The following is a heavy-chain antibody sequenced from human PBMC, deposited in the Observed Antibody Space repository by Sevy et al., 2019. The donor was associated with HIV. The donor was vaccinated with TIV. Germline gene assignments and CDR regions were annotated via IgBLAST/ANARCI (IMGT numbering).Heavy chain of an antibody. V-gene: IGHV4-34*01. J-gene: IGHJ4*02. Sequence: SETLSLTCAVYGGSFSGYYWTWIRQPPGKGPEWIGEINHSGSNKYNPSLKSRVTISVDRSKNQFSLKLSSVTAADMAVYYCARANGVYGDYFDSWGQGTLVTVSS. CDR2: INHSGSN. D-gene: IGHD4-17*01. CDR1: GGSFSGYY. CDR3: ARANGVYGDYFDS.